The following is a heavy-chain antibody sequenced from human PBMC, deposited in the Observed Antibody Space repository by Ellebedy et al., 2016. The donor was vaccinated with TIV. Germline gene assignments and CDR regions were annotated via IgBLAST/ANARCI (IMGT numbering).Heavy chain of an antibody. J-gene: IGHJ6*03. CDR1: GFTFSSYG. CDR2: ISYDGRNQ. V-gene: IGHV3-30*18. Sequence: GESLKISXAASGFTFSSYGMHWVRQAPGEGLEWVATISYDGRNQYYADSVKGRFTVSRDNSENTLYVQMNSLRAEDTAVYYCAKEEADGYYYYLDVWGRGTTVTVSS. CDR3: AKEEADGYYYYLDV.